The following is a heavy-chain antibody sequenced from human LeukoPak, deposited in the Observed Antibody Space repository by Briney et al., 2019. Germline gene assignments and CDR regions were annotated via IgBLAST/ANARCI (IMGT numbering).Heavy chain of an antibody. V-gene: IGHV3-66*01. CDR1: GFTVSANY. D-gene: IGHD2-2*01. Sequence: GGSLRLSCAASGFTVSANYMSWVRQAPGKGLEWVSVIYSRGSTYYADSVKGRFTISRDNSKNTLYLHMNSLRDEDTAVYYCARDSVPAAIPSSWFDPWGQGTLVTVSS. CDR3: ARDSVPAAIPSSWFDP. J-gene: IGHJ5*02. CDR2: IYSRGST.